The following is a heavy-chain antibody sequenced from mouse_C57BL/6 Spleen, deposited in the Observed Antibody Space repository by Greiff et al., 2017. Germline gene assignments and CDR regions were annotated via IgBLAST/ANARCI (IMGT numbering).Heavy chain of an antibody. J-gene: IGHJ3*01. CDR1: GFTFSDYY. Sequence: EVKVEESEGGLVQPGSSMKLSCTASGFTFSDYYMAWVRQVPEKGLEWVANINYDGSRTYYLDSLKSRFIISRDNAKNILYLQMSSLKSEDTATYYCARTYGYDGPWFAYWGQGTLVTVSA. CDR3: ARTYGYDGPWFAY. CDR2: INYDGSRT. D-gene: IGHD2-2*01. V-gene: IGHV5-16*01.